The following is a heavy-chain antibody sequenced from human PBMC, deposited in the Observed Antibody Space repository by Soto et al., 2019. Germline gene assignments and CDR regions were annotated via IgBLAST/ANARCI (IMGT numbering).Heavy chain of an antibody. CDR2: IHYSGST. CDR1: GGSISSDDYY. J-gene: IGHJ4*02. Sequence: QVQLQESGPGLVRPSQTLSLTCTVSGGSISSDDYYWSWIRQHPGKGLEWIGYIHYSGSTYYNPSLKSRVSTSLDTSKNQFSLELSSVTAADMAVYYCARESLAYCGGGCYSSPFDYWGQGALVTVSS. D-gene: IGHD2-21*02. CDR3: ARESLAYCGGGCYSSPFDY. V-gene: IGHV4-31*03.